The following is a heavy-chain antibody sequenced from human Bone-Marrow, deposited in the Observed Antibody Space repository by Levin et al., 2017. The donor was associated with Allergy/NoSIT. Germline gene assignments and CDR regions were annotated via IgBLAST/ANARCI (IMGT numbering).Heavy chain of an antibody. Sequence: GESLKISCAASGFTFSDFNMNWVRQAPGKGLEWVSYITSSSNKIYYADSLKGRFIISRDNAKNSLSLQMNSLRDEDTAVYFCATSSPDYYDINGESEYFHHWGQGTLVTVSS. CDR1: GFTFSDFN. D-gene: IGHD3-22*01. J-gene: IGHJ1*01. CDR2: ITSSSNKI. CDR3: ATSSPDYYDINGESEYFHH. V-gene: IGHV3-48*02.